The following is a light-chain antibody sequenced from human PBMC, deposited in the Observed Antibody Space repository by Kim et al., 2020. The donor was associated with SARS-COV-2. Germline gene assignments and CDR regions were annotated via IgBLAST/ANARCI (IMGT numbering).Light chain of an antibody. Sequence: SSELTQDPAVSVALGQRATITCRGDSLKTYYASWYQQMPGQAPRLVIFGKNNRPSGIPDRFSGSNSGDTSSLTITGTQAEDEADYYCNAWDSGGYVVFGG. V-gene: IGLV3-19*01. J-gene: IGLJ2*01. CDR2: GKN. CDR3: NAWDSGGYVV. CDR1: SLKTYY.